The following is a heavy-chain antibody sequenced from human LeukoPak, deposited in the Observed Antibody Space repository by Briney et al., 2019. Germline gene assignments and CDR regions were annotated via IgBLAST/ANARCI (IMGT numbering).Heavy chain of an antibody. Sequence: SETLSLTCTVSGGSISSGGYYWSWIRQPPGKRLEWIGSISYSGNTYYNPTLKSRIIISVDTSKNQFSLNLTSVTAADAAVYYCARDLGYSGFDWAPWGQGTLVTVSS. D-gene: IGHD5-12*01. CDR3: ARDLGYSGFDWAP. V-gene: IGHV4-39*07. CDR1: GGSISSGGYY. CDR2: ISYSGNT. J-gene: IGHJ5*02.